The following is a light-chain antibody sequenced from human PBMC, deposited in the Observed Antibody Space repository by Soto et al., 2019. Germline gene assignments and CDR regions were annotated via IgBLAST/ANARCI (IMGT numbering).Light chain of an antibody. CDR1: NIGSKT. Sequence: SYELAQPPSMSVAPGQTARITCGGNNIGSKTVHWYQQKAGQAPVLAVYDDSDRPSGIPERFSGSNSGNTATLTISRVEAGDEADYYCQVWDVSTVHYVFGTGTKVTVL. J-gene: IGLJ1*01. CDR2: DDS. CDR3: QVWDVSTVHYV. V-gene: IGLV3-21*02.